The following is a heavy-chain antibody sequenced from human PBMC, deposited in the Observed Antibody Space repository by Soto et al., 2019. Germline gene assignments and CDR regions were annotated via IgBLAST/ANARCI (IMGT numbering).Heavy chain of an antibody. D-gene: IGHD3-10*01. Sequence: SETLSLTCTVSGGSISSYYWSWIRQPPGKGLEWIGYMYYSGSTNYNPSLKSRVTISVDTSKNDVSLKLSSVTAADTAVYYCARGAGWFDPWGHGTLVTVSS. CDR3: ARGAGWFDP. J-gene: IGHJ5*02. CDR1: GGSISSYY. CDR2: MYYSGST. V-gene: IGHV4-59*01.